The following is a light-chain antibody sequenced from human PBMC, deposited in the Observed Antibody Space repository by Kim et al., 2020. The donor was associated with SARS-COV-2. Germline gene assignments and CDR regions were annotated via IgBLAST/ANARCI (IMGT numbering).Light chain of an antibody. CDR3: QQSHSTPYT. V-gene: IGKV1-39*01. CDR2: AAS. J-gene: IGKJ2*01. Sequence: DIQMTQSPSSVSASVGDRVTITCRASQSISNYLYWYQQKPGRAPNLLIYAASNLQSGVPSRFSGSGSGTDFTLTITRLQPEDFATYYCQQSHSTPYTFGQGTKLEI. CDR1: QSISNY.